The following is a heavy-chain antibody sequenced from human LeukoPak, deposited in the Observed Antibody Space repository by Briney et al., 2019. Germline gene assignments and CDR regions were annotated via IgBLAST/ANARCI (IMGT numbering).Heavy chain of an antibody. CDR2: ISAYDGNT. V-gene: IGHV1-18*01. CDR3: ARDGRLVAYEPDY. D-gene: IGHD1-26*01. CDR1: GGTFSSYA. J-gene: IGHJ4*02. Sequence: VASVKVSCKASGGTFSSYAISWVRQAPGQGLEWVGWISAYDGNTNYAQKFQGRVTMTTDTSTSTAHMELRSLRYDDTAVYYCARDGRLVAYEPDYWGQGTLVTVSS.